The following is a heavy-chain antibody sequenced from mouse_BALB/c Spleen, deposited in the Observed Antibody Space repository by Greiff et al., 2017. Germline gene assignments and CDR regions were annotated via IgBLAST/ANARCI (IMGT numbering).Heavy chain of an antibody. CDR1: GFTFSSYT. CDR2: ISSGGSYT. J-gene: IGHJ4*01. V-gene: IGHV5-9-1*01. Sequence: EVMLVESGGGLVKPGGSLKLSCAASGFTFSSYTMSWVRQTPEKRLEWVATISSGGSYTYYPDSVKGRFTISRDNAKNTLYLEMSSLRSEDTAMYYCARVSMDYWGQGTSVTVSS. CDR3: ARVSMDY.